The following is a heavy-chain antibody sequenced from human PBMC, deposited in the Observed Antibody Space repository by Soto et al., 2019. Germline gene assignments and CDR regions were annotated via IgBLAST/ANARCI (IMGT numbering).Heavy chain of an antibody. D-gene: IGHD3-22*01. CDR3: ARSPDSSGYYPRRYYYGMDV. CDR1: GGSISSSNW. CDR2: IYHSGST. J-gene: IGHJ6*02. Sequence: QVQLQESGPGLVKPSGTLSLTCAVSGGSISSSNWWSWVRQPPGKGLEWIGEIYHSGSTNYNPSLKSRVTISVDKSTNQFSLKLSSVTAADTAVYYCARSPDSSGYYPRRYYYGMDVWGQGTTVTVSS. V-gene: IGHV4-4*02.